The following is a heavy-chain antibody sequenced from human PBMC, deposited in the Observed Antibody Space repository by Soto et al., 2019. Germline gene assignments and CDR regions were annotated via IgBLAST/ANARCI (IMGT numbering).Heavy chain of an antibody. CDR2: INPNSGGT. J-gene: IGHJ6*02. CDR1: GYTFTGYY. V-gene: IGHV1-2*04. Sequence: ASVNVSCKASGYTFTGYYMHWVRQAPGQGLEWMGWINPNSGGTNYAQKFQGWVTMTRDTSISTAYMELSRLRSDDTAVYYCARSAGITGTTGYYYGMDVWGQGTTVTVSS. D-gene: IGHD1-7*01. CDR3: ARSAGITGTTGYYYGMDV.